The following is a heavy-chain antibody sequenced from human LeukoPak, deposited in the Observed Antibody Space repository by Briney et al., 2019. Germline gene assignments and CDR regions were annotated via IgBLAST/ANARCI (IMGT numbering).Heavy chain of an antibody. Sequence: SETLSLTCTVSGYSISSGYYWAWMRQPPGKGLEWIGSINHSGSTYYNPSLKSRVTVSVDTSKNQVSLRLSSVTAADTAVYYCARVCSGGRCLDYWGQGTLVTVSS. CDR3: ARVCSGGRCLDY. CDR2: INHSGST. CDR1: GYSISSGYY. J-gene: IGHJ4*02. V-gene: IGHV4-38-2*02. D-gene: IGHD2-15*01.